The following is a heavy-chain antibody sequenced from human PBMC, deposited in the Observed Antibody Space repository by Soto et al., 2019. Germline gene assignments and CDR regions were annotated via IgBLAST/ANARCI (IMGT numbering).Heavy chain of an antibody. CDR2: ISPYNGKT. CDR1: GYSFTTYG. D-gene: IGHD3-22*01. V-gene: IGHV1-18*01. Sequence: ASVKVSCKASGYSFTTYGSFWVRQAPGQGLEWMGWISPYNGKTNYAQNLQGRVSMTTDTSTTTAYMGLRSLRSDDTAVYYCARPYDSSQSPRFDYWGQGTLVTVSS. J-gene: IGHJ4*02. CDR3: ARPYDSSQSPRFDY.